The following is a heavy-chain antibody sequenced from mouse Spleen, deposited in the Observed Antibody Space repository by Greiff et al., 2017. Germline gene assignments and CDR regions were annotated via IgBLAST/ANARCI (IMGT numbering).Heavy chain of an antibody. Sequence: QVQLQQSGAELVRPGTSVKVSCKASGYAFTNYLIEWVKQRPGQGLEWIGVINPGSGGTNYNEKFKGKATLTADKSSSTAYMQLSSLTSEDSAVYFCARWGDYRYDEAWFAYWGQGTLVTVSA. CDR3: ARWGDYRYDEAWFAY. D-gene: IGHD2-14*01. CDR1: GYAFTNYL. V-gene: IGHV1-54*01. J-gene: IGHJ3*01. CDR2: INPGSGGT.